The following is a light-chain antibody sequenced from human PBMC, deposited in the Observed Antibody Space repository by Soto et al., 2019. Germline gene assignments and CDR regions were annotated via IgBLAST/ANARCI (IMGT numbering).Light chain of an antibody. CDR3: MQASHWPYT. V-gene: IGKV2-30*02. CDR1: QTLVHTPGNIF. Sequence: DVVMTQSQLSLPVTLGQPASISCRSTQTLVHTPGNIFLNWFHQRPGQSPRRLIYKISIRDSGVPDRFSGSGSATDFTLKITRVEAEDVGVFYCMQASHWPYTFGQGTKLEI. CDR2: KIS. J-gene: IGKJ2*01.